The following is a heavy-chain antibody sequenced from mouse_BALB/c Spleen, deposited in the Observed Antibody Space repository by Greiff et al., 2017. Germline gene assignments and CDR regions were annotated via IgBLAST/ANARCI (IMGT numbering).Heavy chain of an antibody. CDR1: GFTFSSYA. CDR2: ISSGGST. D-gene: IGHD2-1*01. V-gene: IGHV5-6-5*01. J-gene: IGHJ4*01. CDR3: AREGKRYAMDY. Sequence: EVKLMESGGGLVQPGGSLKLSCAASGFTFSSYAMSWVRQTPEKRLEWVASISSGGSTYYPDSVKGRFTISRDNARNILYLQMSSLRSEDTAMYYCAREGKRYAMDYWGQGTSVTVSS.